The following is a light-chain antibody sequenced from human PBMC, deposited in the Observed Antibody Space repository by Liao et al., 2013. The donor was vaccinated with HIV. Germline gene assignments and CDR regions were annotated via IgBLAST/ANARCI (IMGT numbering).Light chain of an antibody. CDR1: VLPKQY. CDR2: RDN. Sequence: SYELTQPPSVSVSPGQTARITCSGDVLPKQYAHWYQQKPGQAPVLVIYRDNERPSGIPERFSGSTSGTTVTLTISGVQAEDEADYYCQSADTSVSVAIFGGGTKLTVL. CDR3: QSADTSVSVAI. J-gene: IGLJ2*01. V-gene: IGLV3-25*03.